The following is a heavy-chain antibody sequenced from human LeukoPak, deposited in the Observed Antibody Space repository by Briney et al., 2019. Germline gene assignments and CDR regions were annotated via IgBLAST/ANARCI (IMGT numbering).Heavy chain of an antibody. J-gene: IGHJ5*01. CDR2: IYYSGST. CDR3: ALAPNSNWFNF. Sequence: SSETLSLTCTVSNGSISSYYWSWIRQPPGKGLEWIGYIYYSGSTNYNPSLKSRGTISIDTSRRQFFLKLNSVTAADTAVYFCALAPNSNWFNFWGPGTLVTVSS. V-gene: IGHV4-59*03. D-gene: IGHD2-8*01. CDR1: NGSISSYY.